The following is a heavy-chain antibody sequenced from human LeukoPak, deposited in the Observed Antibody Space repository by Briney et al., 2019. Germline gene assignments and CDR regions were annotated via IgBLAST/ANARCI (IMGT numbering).Heavy chain of an antibody. V-gene: IGHV1-2*02. CDR1: GYTFTGYY. Sequence: APVKVSCKASGYTFTGYYMNWVRQAPGQGLEWMGWINPNSGGTAYAQQFKGRVTMTRDTSVTTAYLEVIRLTCDDTAVYYCAREQDLGDCTDLFDRCRQATLATVS. CDR3: AREQDLGDCTDLFDR. CDR2: INPNSGGT. D-gene: IGHD3/OR15-3a*01. J-gene: IGHJ5*02.